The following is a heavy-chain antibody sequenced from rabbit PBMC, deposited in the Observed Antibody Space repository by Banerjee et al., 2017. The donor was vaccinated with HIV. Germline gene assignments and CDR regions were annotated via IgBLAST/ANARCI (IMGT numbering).Heavy chain of an antibody. V-gene: IGHV1S45*01. CDR3: ARAGGFEKYFNL. CDR1: GFTLSSSYY. Sequence: QEQLVESGGGLVQPEGSLTLTCKASGFTLSSSYYMCWVRQAPGKGLEWIGCIVAGSSGSTYYASWAKGRFTISSTSSTTVTLQMTSLTAADTATYFCARAGGFEKYFNLWGPGTLVTVS. D-gene: IGHD1-1*01. J-gene: IGHJ4*01. CDR2: IVAGSSGST.